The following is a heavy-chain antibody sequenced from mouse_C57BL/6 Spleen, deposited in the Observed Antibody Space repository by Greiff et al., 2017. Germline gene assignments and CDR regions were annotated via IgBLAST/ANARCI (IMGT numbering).Heavy chain of an antibody. D-gene: IGHD3-2*02. Sequence: EVQLQQSGPELVKPGASVKISCKASGYTFTDYYMNWVKQSHGKSLEWIGDINPNNGGTSYNQKFKGKATLTVDKSSSTAYMELRSLTSEDSAVYYCARGGQLRLLWFAYWGQGTLVTVSA. J-gene: IGHJ3*01. CDR2: INPNNGGT. CDR1: GYTFTDYY. CDR3: ARGGQLRLLWFAY. V-gene: IGHV1-26*01.